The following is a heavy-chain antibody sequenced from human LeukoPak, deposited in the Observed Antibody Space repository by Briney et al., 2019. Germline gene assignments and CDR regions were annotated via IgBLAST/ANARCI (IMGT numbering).Heavy chain of an antibody. D-gene: IGHD2-2*01. CDR1: GFTFSSYS. V-gene: IGHV3-21*04. Sequence: GGSLRLSCAASGFTFSSYSMNWVRQAPGKGLEWVSSISSSSSYIYYADSVKGRFTISRDNAKNSLYLQMNSLRAEDTAVYYCATAAARRHDAFDIWGQGTMVTVSS. CDR3: ATAAARRHDAFDI. J-gene: IGHJ3*02. CDR2: ISSSSSYI.